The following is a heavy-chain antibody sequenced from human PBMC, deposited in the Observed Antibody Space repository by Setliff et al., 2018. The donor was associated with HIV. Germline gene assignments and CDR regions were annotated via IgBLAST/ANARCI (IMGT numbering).Heavy chain of an antibody. CDR1: GFTFSAYA. D-gene: IGHD4-17*01. J-gene: IGHJ4*02. CDR3: ARGRSYGDLRVYYFDY. V-gene: IGHV3-23*01. Sequence: GGSLRLSCVTSGFTFSAYAMSWVRQAPGKGLEWVSALSGAGGSTYYADSVKGRFTISRDNSKNTLYLQMNSLRAEDTAVYYCARGRSYGDLRVYYFDYWGQGTLVTVSS. CDR2: LSGAGGST.